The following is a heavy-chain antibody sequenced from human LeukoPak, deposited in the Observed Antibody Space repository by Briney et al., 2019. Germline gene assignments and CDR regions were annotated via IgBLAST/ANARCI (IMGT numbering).Heavy chain of an antibody. J-gene: IGHJ4*02. CDR3: AREAYCSSTSCQGYYFDF. V-gene: IGHV3-7*01. CDR1: GFTFSNYW. D-gene: IGHD2-2*01. Sequence: GGSLRLSCAASGFTFSNYWMSWVRQAPGKGLEGVANIKQDGSEKYYVDSVKGRFTISRDNAKNSLYLQMNSLRAEDTAVYYCAREAYCSSTSCQGYYFDFWGQGTLVTVSS. CDR2: IKQDGSEK.